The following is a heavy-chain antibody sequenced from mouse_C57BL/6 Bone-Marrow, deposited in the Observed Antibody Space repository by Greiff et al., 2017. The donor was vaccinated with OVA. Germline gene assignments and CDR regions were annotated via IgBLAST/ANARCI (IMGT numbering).Heavy chain of an antibody. J-gene: IGHJ2*01. CDR2: IYPGDGDT. Sequence: VQLHQSGPELVKPGASVKISCKASGYAFSSSWMNWVKQRPGQGLEWIGRIYPGDGDTNYNGKFKGKATLTADKSSSTAYMQLSSLTSEDSAVYFCARHEDGYYASYFDYWGQGTTLTVSS. CDR3: ARHEDGYYASYFDY. CDR1: GYAFSSSW. V-gene: IGHV1-82*01. D-gene: IGHD2-3*01.